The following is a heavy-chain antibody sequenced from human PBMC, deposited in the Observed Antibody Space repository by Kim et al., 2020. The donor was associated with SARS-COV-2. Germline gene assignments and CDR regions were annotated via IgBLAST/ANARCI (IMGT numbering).Heavy chain of an antibody. J-gene: IGHJ4*02. Sequence: GGSLRLSCAASGFTVSRNYMSWVRQAPGKGLEWVSVIYSGGNTYNADSAQGRFTISRDNSKNTLYLQMISLITEDTAVYYCATAGVPTLDYWGQGTLVTV. CDR2: IYSGGNT. D-gene: IGHD3-10*01. CDR1: GFTVSRNY. CDR3: ATAGVPTLDY. V-gene: IGHV3-66*01.